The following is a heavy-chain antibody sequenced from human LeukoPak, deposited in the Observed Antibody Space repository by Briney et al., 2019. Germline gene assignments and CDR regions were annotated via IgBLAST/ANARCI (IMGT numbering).Heavy chain of an antibody. CDR1: GFTFSSYG. V-gene: IGHV3-30*02. D-gene: IGHD3-3*01. CDR2: IRYDGSNK. J-gene: IGHJ4*02. Sequence: PGGSLRLSCAASGFTFSSYGMHWVRQAPGKGLEWVAFIRYDGSNKYYADSVKGRFTISRDNSKNTLYLQMNSLRAEDTAVYYCAXXPWGGPDFWSGYYKYYFDYWGQGALVTVSS. CDR3: AXXPWGGPDFWSGYYKYYFDY.